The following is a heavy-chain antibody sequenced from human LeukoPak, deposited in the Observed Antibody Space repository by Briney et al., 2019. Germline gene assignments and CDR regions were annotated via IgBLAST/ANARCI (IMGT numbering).Heavy chain of an antibody. D-gene: IGHD3-10*01. CDR3: AKGKDYYLDY. J-gene: IGHJ4*02. CDR1: GFIFSNYG. CDR2: IRYDGSEK. Sequence: GGSLRLSCAASGFIFSNYGIHWVRQAPGKGLGWVAFIRYDGSEKYYADSVKGRFAISRDNSKNTLFLQMHSLRSEDSAVYYCAKGKDYYLDYWGQGILVTVAS. V-gene: IGHV3-30*02.